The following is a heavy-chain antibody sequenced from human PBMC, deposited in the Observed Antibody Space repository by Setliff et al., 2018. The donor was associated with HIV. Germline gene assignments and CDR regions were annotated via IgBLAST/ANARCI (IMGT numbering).Heavy chain of an antibody. CDR3: ARASAATYCSGGACYLPDY. CDR2: INWNGGST. CDR1: GFTFDDYG. V-gene: IGHV3-20*04. J-gene: IGHJ4*02. D-gene: IGHD2-15*01. Sequence: GGSLRLSCAASGFTFDDYGMSWVRQAPGKGLEWVSGINWNGGSTGYADSVKGRFTVSRDNAKNSLYLQMNSLRAEDTATYYCARASAATYCSGGACYLPDYWGQGTLVTVSS.